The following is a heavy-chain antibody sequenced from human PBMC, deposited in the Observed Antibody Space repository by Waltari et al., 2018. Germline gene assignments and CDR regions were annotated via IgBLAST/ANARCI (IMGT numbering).Heavy chain of an antibody. V-gene: IGHV1-8*01. CDR1: GYTFTSYD. CDR2: MNPNSGNT. Sequence: QVQLVQSGAEVKKPGASVKVPCKASGYTFTSYDINWVRQANGQGLEWMGWMNPNSGNTGYAQKFQGRVTMTRNTSISTAYMELSSLRSEDTAVYYCARGRRASRIAVAGTRGSDYWGQGTLVTVSS. J-gene: IGHJ4*02. D-gene: IGHD6-19*01. CDR3: ARGRRASRIAVAGTRGSDY.